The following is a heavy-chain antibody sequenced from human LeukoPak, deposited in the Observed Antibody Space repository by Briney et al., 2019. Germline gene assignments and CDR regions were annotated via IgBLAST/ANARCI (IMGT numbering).Heavy chain of an antibody. V-gene: IGHV1-8*02. J-gene: IGHJ4*02. Sequence: ASVKVSCKASGYTFTSYDINWVRQATGQGLEWMGWMNPNSGNTGYAQKLQGRVTMTTDTSTSTAYMELRSLRSDDTAVYYCARERGFIVGASFDYWGQGTLVTVSS. CDR2: MNPNSGNT. D-gene: IGHD1-26*01. CDR1: GYTFTSYD. CDR3: ARERGFIVGASFDY.